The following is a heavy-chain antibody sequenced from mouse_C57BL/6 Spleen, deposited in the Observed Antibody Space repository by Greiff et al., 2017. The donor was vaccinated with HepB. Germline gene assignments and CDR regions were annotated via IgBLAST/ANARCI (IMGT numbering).Heavy chain of an antibody. CDR1: GFTFSSYG. CDR2: ISSGGSYT. V-gene: IGHV5-6*01. D-gene: IGHD2-5*01. J-gene: IGHJ3*01. Sequence: EVQGVESGGDLVKPGGSLKLSCAASGFTFSSYGMSWVRQTPDKRLEWVATISSGGSYTYYPDSVKGRFTISRDNAKNTLYLQMSSLKSEDTAMYYCARHDYSNFWFAYWGQGTLVTVSA. CDR3: ARHDYSNFWFAY.